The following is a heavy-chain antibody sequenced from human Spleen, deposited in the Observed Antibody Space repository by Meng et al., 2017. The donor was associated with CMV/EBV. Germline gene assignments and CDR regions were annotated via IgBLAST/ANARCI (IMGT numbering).Heavy chain of an antibody. CDR2: IYPADSDT. Sequence: GESLKISCKGSGYSFSTYWIGWVRQLPGKGLEWMGVIYPADSDTRYSPSFQGQVTISADKSISTAYLQWSSLQASDTAMYYCARPGFGGSDGSIDCWGQGTLVTVS. CDR3: ARPGFGGSDGSIDC. CDR1: GYSFSTYW. V-gene: IGHV5-51*01. D-gene: IGHD5-12*01. J-gene: IGHJ4*02.